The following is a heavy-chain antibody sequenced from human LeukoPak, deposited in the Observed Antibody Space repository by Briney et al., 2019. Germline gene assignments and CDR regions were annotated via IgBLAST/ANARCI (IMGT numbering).Heavy chain of an antibody. Sequence: PGGSLRLSCAASGFTFSSYSMNWVRQAPGKGLEWVSSISSSSSYIYYADSVKGRFTISRDNAKNSLHLQMNSLRAEDTAVYYCAREVDTAMVTTDYWGQGTLVTVSS. V-gene: IGHV3-21*01. J-gene: IGHJ4*02. CDR2: ISSSSSYI. CDR1: GFTFSSYS. CDR3: AREVDTAMVTTDY. D-gene: IGHD5-18*01.